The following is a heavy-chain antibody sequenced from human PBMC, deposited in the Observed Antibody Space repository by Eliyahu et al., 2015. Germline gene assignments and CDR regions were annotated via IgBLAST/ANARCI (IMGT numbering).Heavy chain of an antibody. CDR2: IYHSGST. Sequence: QVQLQESGPGLVKPSETLSLTCAVSGYSISSGYYWGWIRQPPGKGLEWIGSIYHSGSTYYNPSPKSRVTISVDTSKNQFSLKLSSVTAADTAVYYCAGSIAAACDYWGQGTLVTVSS. J-gene: IGHJ4*02. D-gene: IGHD6-6*01. CDR1: GYSISSGYY. V-gene: IGHV4-38-2*01. CDR3: AGSIAAACDY.